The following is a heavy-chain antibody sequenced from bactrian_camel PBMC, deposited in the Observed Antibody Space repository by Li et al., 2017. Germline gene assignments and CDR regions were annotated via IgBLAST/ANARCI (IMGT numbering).Heavy chain of an antibody. CDR1: GYLWVTYC. D-gene: IGHD1*01. CDR3: AKGEMGFCSASWAVND. CDR2: IDIDGSV. J-gene: IGHJ4*01. Sequence: VQLVESGGGSVQAGGSLRLSCAASGYLWVTYCTTWLRQAPGKEREGVAAIDIDGSVNYANSVKGRFTISQDKAKNTLYLQMNSLKPEDTGEYYCAKGEMGFCSASWAVNDWGQGTQVTV. V-gene: IGHV3S67*01.